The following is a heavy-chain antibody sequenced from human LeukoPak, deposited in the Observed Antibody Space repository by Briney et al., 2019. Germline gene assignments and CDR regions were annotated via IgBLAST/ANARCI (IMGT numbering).Heavy chain of an antibody. CDR2: MNPNSGNT. CDR1: GYTFTSYD. Sequence: ASVKVSCKASGYTFTSYDINWVRQATGQGLEWMGWMNPNSGNTGYAQKFQGRVTMTRNTSISTAYMELSSLRSEDTAVYYCARGVHYYDSSCYTILFAYWGQGTLVTVSS. CDR3: ARGVHYYDSSCYTILFAY. V-gene: IGHV1-8*01. D-gene: IGHD3-22*01. J-gene: IGHJ4*02.